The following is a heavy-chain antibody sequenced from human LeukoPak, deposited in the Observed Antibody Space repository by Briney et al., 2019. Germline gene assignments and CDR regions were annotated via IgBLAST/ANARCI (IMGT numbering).Heavy chain of an antibody. CDR1: GGSISSSSYY. D-gene: IGHD5-24*01. CDR3: ARGLETAYDY. J-gene: IGHJ4*02. Sequence: SETLSLTCTVSGGSISSSSYYWGWIRQPPEKGLEWIGNSYYSGSIHYNPSLKSRVTISVDTSNNQFSLKLTSVTAADTAVFYCARGLETAYDYWGQGTLVTVSS. CDR2: SYYSGSI. V-gene: IGHV4-39*01.